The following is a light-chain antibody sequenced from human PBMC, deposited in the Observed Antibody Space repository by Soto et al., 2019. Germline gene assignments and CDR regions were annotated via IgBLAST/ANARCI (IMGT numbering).Light chain of an antibody. Sequence: EIVLTQSPGTLSLSPGERATLSCRASQSVRSTYLAWYQQKPGQAPRLLIYAASSRATGIPDRFSGSGSGTDFTLTISRLEPEDFAVYYCQQYCSSPYTFGQGTKLEIK. CDR1: QSVRSTY. V-gene: IGKV3-20*01. CDR3: QQYCSSPYT. J-gene: IGKJ2*01. CDR2: AAS.